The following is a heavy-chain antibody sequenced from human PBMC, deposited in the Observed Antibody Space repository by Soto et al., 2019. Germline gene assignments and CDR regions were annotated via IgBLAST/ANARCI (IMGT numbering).Heavy chain of an antibody. J-gene: IGHJ4*02. CDR3: ARGLSDPFDY. CDR1: GFTFSTCS. CDR2: ISSGSSTI. D-gene: IGHD3-3*02. V-gene: IGHV3-48*02. Sequence: EAQLLESGGGLVQPGGSLRLSCAASGFTFSTCSMNWVRQAPGKGLEWVSYISSGSSTIYYADSVKGRFTISRDNAKNSLYLQMNSLRDEDTAVYYCARGLSDPFDYWGQGTLVTVSS.